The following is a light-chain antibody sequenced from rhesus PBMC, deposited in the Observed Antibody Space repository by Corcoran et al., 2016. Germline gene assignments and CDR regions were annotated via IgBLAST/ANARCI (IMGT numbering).Light chain of an antibody. Sequence: DIQMTQSPSSLSASVGDTVTITCRASQGISSYLNWFQQKPGKAPKLLLYDASSLESGVPSRFSGSGSGTDFTLTISSLQPEDFAAYYCLQHNSYPRTFGQGTKVEIK. CDR1: QGISSY. CDR2: DAS. J-gene: IGKJ1*01. CDR3: LQHNSYPRT. V-gene: IGKV1-28*03.